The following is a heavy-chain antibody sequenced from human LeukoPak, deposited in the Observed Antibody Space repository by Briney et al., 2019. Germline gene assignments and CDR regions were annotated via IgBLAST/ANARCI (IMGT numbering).Heavy chain of an antibody. CDR1: GGSISSYH. J-gene: IGHJ6*03. CDR3: ARDRHYYGSGSPGRYMDV. Sequence: SETLSLTCTVSGGSISSYHWSWIRQPPGKGLECIGYIYYSGSTHYNPSLKSRVTISVDTSKNQFSLKLSSVTAADTAVYYCARDRHYYGSGSPGRYMDVWGKGSTVTVYS. V-gene: IGHV4-59*01. CDR2: IYYSGST. D-gene: IGHD3-10*01.